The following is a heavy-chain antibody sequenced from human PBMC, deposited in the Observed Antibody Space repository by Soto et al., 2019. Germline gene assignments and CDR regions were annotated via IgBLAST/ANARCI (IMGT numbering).Heavy chain of an antibody. CDR3: ARDGGIPYDSSGWYFDY. J-gene: IGHJ4*02. D-gene: IGHD3-22*01. V-gene: IGHV3-30-3*01. CDR2: ISYDGSNK. Sequence: GGSLRLSCAASGFTFSSYAMHWVRQAPGKGLEWVAVISYDGSNKYYADSVKGRFTISRDNSKNTPYLQMNSLRAEDTAVYYCARDGGIPYDSSGWYFDYWGQGTLVTVSS. CDR1: GFTFSSYA.